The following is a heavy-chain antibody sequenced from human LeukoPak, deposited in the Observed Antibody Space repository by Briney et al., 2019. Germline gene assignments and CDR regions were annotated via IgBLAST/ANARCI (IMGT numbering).Heavy chain of an antibody. D-gene: IGHD1-26*01. J-gene: IGHJ4*02. CDR2: INHSGST. CDR3: ARGRGSYFLYYFDY. Sequence: SETLSLTCAVYGGSFSGYYWSWIRQPPGKGLEWIGEINHSGSTNYNPSLKSRVTISVDTSKNQFSLKLSSVTAADTAVYYCARGRGSYFLYYFDYWGQGTLVTASS. CDR1: GGSFSGYY. V-gene: IGHV4-34*01.